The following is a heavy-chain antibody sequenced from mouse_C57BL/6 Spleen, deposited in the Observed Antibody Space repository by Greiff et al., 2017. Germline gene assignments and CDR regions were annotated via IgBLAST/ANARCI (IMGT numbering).Heavy chain of an antibody. Sequence: QVQLQQPGTELVKPGASVKLSCKASGYTFTSYWMHWVKQRPGQGLEWVGYINPSNGGTNYNEKVKNRATLTVDKSSGTAYMQLSSLTSEDAAVYYCARGLVSSHLSMDYWGQGTSVTVSS. CDR1: GYTFTSYW. CDR2: INPSNGGT. CDR3: ARGLVSSHLSMDY. D-gene: IGHD2-10*02. V-gene: IGHV1-53*01. J-gene: IGHJ4*01.